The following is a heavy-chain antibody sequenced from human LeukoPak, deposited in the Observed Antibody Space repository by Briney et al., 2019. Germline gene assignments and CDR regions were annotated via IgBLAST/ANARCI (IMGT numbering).Heavy chain of an antibody. D-gene: IGHD6-25*01. CDR2: ISYDGSNK. CDR1: GFTFSSYG. V-gene: IGHV3-30*03. J-gene: IGHJ6*03. Sequence: GGSLRLSCAASGFTFSSYGMHWVRQAPGKGLEWVAVISYDGSNKYYADSVKGRFTISRDNSKNTQYLQMNSLSAEDTAVFYCAREERSYSYYYMDVWGKGTTVTVSS. CDR3: AREERSYSYYYMDV.